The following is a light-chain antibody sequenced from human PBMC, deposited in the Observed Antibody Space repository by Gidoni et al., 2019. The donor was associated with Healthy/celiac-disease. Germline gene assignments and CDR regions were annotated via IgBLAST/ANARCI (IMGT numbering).Light chain of an antibody. CDR3: SSYTSSSIL. CDR1: SSDVVGYNY. CDR2: DVS. V-gene: IGLV2-14*01. Sequence: QSALTQPASLSDSPGQSITLSCTGTSSDVVGYNYVSWYHQHPGKAPKRMIYDVSNRPSGVSNRFSGSKSGNTASLTISGLQAEDEADYYCSSYTSSSILFGGGTKLTVL. J-gene: IGLJ2*01.